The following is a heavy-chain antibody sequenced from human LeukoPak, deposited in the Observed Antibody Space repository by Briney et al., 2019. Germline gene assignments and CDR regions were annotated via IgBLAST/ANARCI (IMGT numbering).Heavy chain of an antibody. V-gene: IGHV3-48*01. CDR1: GFAFSSYS. CDR3: AKRTQLGGGDRGDY. CDR2: ISSNSRTT. D-gene: IGHD3-16*01. J-gene: IGHJ4*02. Sequence: GGSLRLSCAASGFAFSSYSMDWVRQAPGKGLELVSYISSNSRTTYYAHPVKGRFTIPRDNAKNSLYLQMNSLRVEDTAVCYFAKRTQLGGGDRGDYWGQGTLVTVSS.